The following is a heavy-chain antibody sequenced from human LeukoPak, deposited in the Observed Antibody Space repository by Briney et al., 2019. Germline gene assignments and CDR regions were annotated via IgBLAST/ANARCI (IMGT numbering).Heavy chain of an antibody. CDR3: ATDPIRLGVAGRGED. CDR1: GYTLTELS. V-gene: IGHV1-24*01. Sequence: GASVKVSCKVSGYTLTELSMHWVRQAPGKGLEWMGGFDPEDGETIYAQKFQGRVTMTEDTSTDAAYMELSSLRSEDTAVYYCATDPIRLGVAGRGEDWGQGTLVTVSS. D-gene: IGHD6-19*01. J-gene: IGHJ4*02. CDR2: FDPEDGET.